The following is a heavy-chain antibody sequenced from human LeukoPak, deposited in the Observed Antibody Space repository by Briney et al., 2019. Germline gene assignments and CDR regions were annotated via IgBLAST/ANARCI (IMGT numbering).Heavy chain of an antibody. D-gene: IGHD3-3*01. Sequence: PSETLSLTCTVSGGSISSYHWSWIRQPPGKGLEWIGYIYYSGSTYYNPSLKSRVTISVDTSKNQFSLKLSSVTAADTAVYYCARQNYDFWSGYYTVPYNWGQGTLVTVSS. CDR2: IYYSGST. CDR3: ARQNYDFWSGYYTVPYN. V-gene: IGHV4-59*08. CDR1: GGSISSYH. J-gene: IGHJ4*02.